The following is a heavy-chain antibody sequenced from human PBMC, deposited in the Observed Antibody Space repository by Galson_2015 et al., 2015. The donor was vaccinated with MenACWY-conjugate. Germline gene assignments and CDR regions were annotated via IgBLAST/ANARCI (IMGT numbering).Heavy chain of an antibody. Sequence: SLRLSCAASGFTFSSYSMNWVRQAPGKGLEWVSYISSSSSTIYYADSVKGRFTISRDNAKNSLYLQMNSLRAEDTAVYYCARSPLLNYYDSSGYYGHFDYWGQGTLVTVSS. CDR2: ISSSSSTI. CDR3: ARSPLLNYYDSSGYYGHFDY. CDR1: GFTFSSYS. V-gene: IGHV3-48*01. D-gene: IGHD3-22*01. J-gene: IGHJ4*02.